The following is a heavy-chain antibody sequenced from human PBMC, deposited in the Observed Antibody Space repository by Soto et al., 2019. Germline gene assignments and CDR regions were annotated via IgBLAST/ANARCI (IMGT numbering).Heavy chain of an antibody. Sequence: QVQLVQSGAEVKKPGASVKVSCKASGYTFTSYDINWVRQATGQGLEWMGWMNPNSGNTGYAQKFQVRVTMTRNTSISTAYMELSSLRSEDTAVYYCARGTSSPGYRYGYRYYYYGMDVCGQVTTVTVSS. CDR3: ARGTSSPGYRYGYRYYYYGMDV. CDR2: MNPNSGNT. V-gene: IGHV1-8*01. J-gene: IGHJ6*02. CDR1: GYTFTSYD. D-gene: IGHD5-18*01.